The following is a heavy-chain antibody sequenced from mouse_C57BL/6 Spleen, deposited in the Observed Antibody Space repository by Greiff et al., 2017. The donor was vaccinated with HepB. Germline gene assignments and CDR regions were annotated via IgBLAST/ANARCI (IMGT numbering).Heavy chain of an antibody. D-gene: IGHD2-1*01. Sequence: QVQLQQPGAELVKPGASVKLSCKASGYTFTSYWMHWVKQRPGQGLEWIGMIHPNSGSTNYNEKFKSKATLTVDKSSSTAYMQLSSLTSEDSAVYYCAREAVYYGNYVGAYWGQGTLVTVSA. CDR2: IHPNSGST. CDR1: GYTFTSYW. J-gene: IGHJ3*01. V-gene: IGHV1-64*01. CDR3: AREAVYYGNYVGAY.